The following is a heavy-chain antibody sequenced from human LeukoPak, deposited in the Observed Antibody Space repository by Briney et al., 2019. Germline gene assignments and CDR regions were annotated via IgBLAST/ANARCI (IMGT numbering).Heavy chain of an antibody. CDR1: GGSFIGFH. CDR2: IKQDGSEK. V-gene: IGHV3-7*01. J-gene: IGHJ6*03. D-gene: IGHD1-26*01. CDR3: ARDPYSGSYGAYYYYYMDV. Sequence: PSETLSLTCAVYGGSFIGFHWNWIRQAPGKGLEWVANIKQDGSEKYYVDSVKGRFTISRDNAKSSLYLQMNGLRAEDTAVYYCARDPYSGSYGAYYYYYMDVWGKGTTVTISS.